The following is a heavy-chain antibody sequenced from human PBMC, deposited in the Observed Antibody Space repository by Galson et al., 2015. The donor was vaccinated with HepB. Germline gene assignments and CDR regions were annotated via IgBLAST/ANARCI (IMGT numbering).Heavy chain of an antibody. J-gene: IGHJ6*02. CDR2: IKSKTDGGTT. Sequence: SLRLSCAASGFTFSNAWMSWVRQAPGKGLEWVGRIKSKTDGGTTDYAAPVKGRFTISRDDSKNTLYLQMNSLKTEDTAVYYCTTVPLLWFGELEGMDVWGQGTTVTVSS. CDR1: GFTFSNAW. D-gene: IGHD3-10*01. CDR3: TTVPLLWFGELEGMDV. V-gene: IGHV3-15*01.